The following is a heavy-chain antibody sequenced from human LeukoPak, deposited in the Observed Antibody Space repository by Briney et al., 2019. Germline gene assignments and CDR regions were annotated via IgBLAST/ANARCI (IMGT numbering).Heavy chain of an antibody. D-gene: IGHD1-1*01. J-gene: IGHJ6*03. Sequence: GASVKVSCKASGYTFTGYDINWVRQATGQGLEWMGWMNPNSGNTGYAQKFQGRVTITRNTSISTAYMELSSLRSEDTAVYYCARGGSRYGPYYYYYMDVWGKGTTVTVSS. CDR2: MNPNSGNT. V-gene: IGHV1-8*03. CDR3: ARGGSRYGPYYYYYMDV. CDR1: GYTFTGYD.